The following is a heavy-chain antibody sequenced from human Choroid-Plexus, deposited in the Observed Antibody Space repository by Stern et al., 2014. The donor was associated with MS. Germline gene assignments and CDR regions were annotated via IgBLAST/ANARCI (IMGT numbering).Heavy chain of an antibody. CDR2: INPNTGGP. Sequence: VKLVQSGAEVKKPGASVKVSCKTSGYIFTGYYIHWVRQAPGQGLEWMAWINPNTGGPTYAQKFQGRVTISRDTSISTAYVELSSLTSDDTAVYYCARDQRGITIFGVVTDYYYLGMDVWGQGTTVTVSS. D-gene: IGHD3-3*01. V-gene: IGHV1-2*02. J-gene: IGHJ6*02. CDR3: ARDQRGITIFGVVTDYYYLGMDV. CDR1: GYIFTGYY.